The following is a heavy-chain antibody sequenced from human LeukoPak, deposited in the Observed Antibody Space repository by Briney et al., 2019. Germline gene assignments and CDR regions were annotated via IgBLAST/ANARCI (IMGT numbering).Heavy chain of an antibody. Sequence: SETLSLTCTVSGGSISSSSYYWGWIRQPPGKGLEWIGSIYYSGSTYYNPSLKSRVTISVDTSKNQFSLKVSSVTATDTAVYYCARAVEMATITGISAFDIWGQGTMVTVSS. J-gene: IGHJ3*02. CDR1: GGSISSSSYY. CDR2: IYYSGST. D-gene: IGHD5-24*01. CDR3: ARAVEMATITGISAFDI. V-gene: IGHV4-39*01.